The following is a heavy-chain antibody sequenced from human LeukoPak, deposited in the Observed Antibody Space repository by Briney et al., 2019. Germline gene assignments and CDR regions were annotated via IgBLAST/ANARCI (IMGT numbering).Heavy chain of an antibody. Sequence: PSETLSLTCTVSGGSISSYYWSWIRQPPGKGLEWIGYISYTGSTNYNPSLKSRVTISVDTSKNQFSLKLSSVTAADTAVYYCAEGYQLNWGQGTLVTVSS. J-gene: IGHJ4*02. D-gene: IGHD2-2*01. CDR1: GGSISSYY. CDR3: AEGYQLN. CDR2: ISYTGST. V-gene: IGHV4-59*12.